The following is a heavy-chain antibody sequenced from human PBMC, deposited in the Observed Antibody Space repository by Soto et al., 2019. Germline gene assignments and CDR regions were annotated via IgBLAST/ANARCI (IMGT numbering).Heavy chain of an antibody. D-gene: IGHD5-12*01. CDR1: GDTVSSNRAA. V-gene: IGHV6-1*01. CDR2: TYYRTRWYN. CDR3: AAATRGYLYYGLDV. Sequence: SQTLSLTCAISGDTVSSNRAAWNWIRQSPSRGLEWLGRTYYRTRWYNDYAVSVKGRITINPDPSRNQFYLQVGSVTSEDTAVYYCAAATRGYLYYGLDVWGQGTTVTVSS. J-gene: IGHJ6*02.